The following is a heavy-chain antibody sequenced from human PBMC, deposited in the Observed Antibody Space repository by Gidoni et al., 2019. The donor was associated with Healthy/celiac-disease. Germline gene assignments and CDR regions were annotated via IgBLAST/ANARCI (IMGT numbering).Heavy chain of an antibody. Sequence: QVQLVQSGDEVKKTGSAVQVSCKASGCTLSSYAISWVRQAPGQGLEWMGGITPIFGTANYAQKFQGRVTITADESTSTAYMELSSLRAEDTAVYYCARGLTGYYDSSGYESWGQGTLVTVSS. D-gene: IGHD3-22*01. CDR2: ITPIFGTA. V-gene: IGHV1-69*01. J-gene: IGHJ4*02. CDR3: ARGLTGYYDSSGYES. CDR1: GCTLSSYA.